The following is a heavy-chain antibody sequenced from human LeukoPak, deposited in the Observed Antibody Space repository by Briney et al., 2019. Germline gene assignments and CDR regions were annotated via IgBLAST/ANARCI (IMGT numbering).Heavy chain of an antibody. CDR1: GFTFRNYG. Sequence: PGGSLRLSCAASGFTFRNYGMHWVRQAPGKGPEWVASIRTDGGEKYHADSVQGRFTISRDTSRNTLYLQMNSIRSDDTAIYYCARRVERGGLDVWGQGTTVTVSS. V-gene: IGHV3-30*02. D-gene: IGHD3-3*01. J-gene: IGHJ6*02. CDR2: IRTDGGEK. CDR3: ARRVERGGLDV.